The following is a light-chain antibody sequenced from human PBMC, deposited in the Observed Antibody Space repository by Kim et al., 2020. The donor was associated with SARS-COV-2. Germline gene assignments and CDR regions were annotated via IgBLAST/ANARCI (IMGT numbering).Light chain of an antibody. Sequence: DIQMTQSPSTLSASVGDRVTITCRASQSISSWLAWYQHQPGKAPKLLIYKASNLEDGVPSRFSGSGSGTEFALTISGLQPDDCATYYCQQYITYPLTFGGGTKVDIK. CDR2: KAS. CDR1: QSISSW. V-gene: IGKV1-5*03. CDR3: QQYITYPLT. J-gene: IGKJ4*01.